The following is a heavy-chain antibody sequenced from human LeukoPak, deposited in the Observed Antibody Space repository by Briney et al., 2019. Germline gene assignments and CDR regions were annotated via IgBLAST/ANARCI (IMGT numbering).Heavy chain of an antibody. Sequence: GGSLRLSCAASGFTFSSYGMHWVRQTPGKGLEWVAATSSSDAGTYHADSVRGRFTISRDNSKNTLYLQMNSLRAEDAAVYFCAKAPVTSCRGAYCYPFDSWGQGTLVTVSS. D-gene: IGHD2-21*01. V-gene: IGHV3-23*01. J-gene: IGHJ4*02. CDR3: AKAPVTSCRGAYCYPFDS. CDR2: TSSSDAGT. CDR1: GFTFSSYG.